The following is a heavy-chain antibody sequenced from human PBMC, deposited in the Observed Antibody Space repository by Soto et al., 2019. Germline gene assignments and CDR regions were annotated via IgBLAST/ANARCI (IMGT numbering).Heavy chain of an antibody. CDR2: LYNSGNT. Sequence: PSETLSLTCTVSGGSVSNYYWSWVRQPAGKGLEWIGRLYNSGNTNYNPSLKSRVIMSAETSKNQFSLKLTPVTAADTAVYYCVRDGSDSYGLDVWGQGTTVTVSS. V-gene: IGHV4-4*07. CDR1: GGSVSNYY. J-gene: IGHJ6*02. CDR3: VRDGSDSYGLDV. D-gene: IGHD6-25*01.